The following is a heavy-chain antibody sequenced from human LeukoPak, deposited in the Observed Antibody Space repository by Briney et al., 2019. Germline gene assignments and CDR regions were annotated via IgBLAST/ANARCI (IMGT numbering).Heavy chain of an antibody. J-gene: IGHJ6*04. V-gene: IGHV4-59*01. CDR3: ARDLRVIMTTVTTHPGGMDV. Sequence: PSETLSLTCTVSGGSISSYYWSWIRQPPGKGLEWIGYIYYSGSTSYNPSLKSRVTISVDTSENQISLKLSSVTAADPAVYYCARDLRVIMTTVTTHPGGMDVWGKGTTVTVSS. CDR1: GGSISSYY. D-gene: IGHD4-17*01. CDR2: IYYSGST.